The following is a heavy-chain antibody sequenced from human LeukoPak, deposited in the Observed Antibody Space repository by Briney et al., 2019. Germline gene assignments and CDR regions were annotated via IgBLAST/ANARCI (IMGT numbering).Heavy chain of an antibody. CDR3: ARDRLEAVTDDDYFDY. CDR1: GFTFSSYA. Sequence: GGSLRLSCAASGFTFSSYAMSWVRQAPGKGLEWVSIINKSGGSTNYADSVKGRFTISRDNSKNTLYLQMNSLRAEDTGVYYCARDRLEAVTDDDYFDYWGQGTLVTVSS. CDR2: INKSGGST. V-gene: IGHV3-23*01. D-gene: IGHD2-21*02. J-gene: IGHJ4*02.